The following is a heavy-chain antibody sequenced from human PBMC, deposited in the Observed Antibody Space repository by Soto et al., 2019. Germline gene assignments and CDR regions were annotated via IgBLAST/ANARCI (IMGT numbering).Heavy chain of an antibody. D-gene: IGHD6-19*01. CDR1: GDSVSSNSAA. J-gene: IGHJ4*02. CDR3: ARASYSSGWYGGYYFDY. CDR2: TYYRSKWYN. Sequence: SLTCAISGDSVSSNSAAWNWIRQSPSRGLEWLGRTYYRSKWYNDYAVSVKSRITINPDTSKNQFSLQLNSVTPEDTAVYYCARASYSSGWYGGYYFDYWGQGTLVTVSS. V-gene: IGHV6-1*01.